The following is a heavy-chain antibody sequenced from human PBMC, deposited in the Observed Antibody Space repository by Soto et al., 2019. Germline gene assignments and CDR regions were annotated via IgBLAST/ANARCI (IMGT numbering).Heavy chain of an antibody. CDR3: ARGFRSPPDY. CDR1: GFTFNRQR. Sequence: SLRLSCVASGFTFNRQRMDWVRRTPGHGVEFVAKISPDGSSKESVDSVKGRFTISRDNAKNSLYLQMNTLRAEDTAVYYCARGFRSPPDYWGQGTLVNVSS. CDR2: ISPDGSSK. V-gene: IGHV3-7*01. J-gene: IGHJ4*02.